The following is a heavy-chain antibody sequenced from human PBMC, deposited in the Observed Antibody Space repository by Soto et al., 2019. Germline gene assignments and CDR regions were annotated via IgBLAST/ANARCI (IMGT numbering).Heavy chain of an antibody. J-gene: IGHJ6*02. CDR2: ISGSGGST. V-gene: IGHV3-23*01. Sequence: GGSLRLSCAASGFTFSSYAMSWVRQAPGKGLEWVSAISGSGGSTYYADSVKGRFTISRDNSKNTLYLQMDSLRAEDTAVYYCAKSLGYYYDSSVLHYYSYCMDVWGQGPTVTVSS. CDR3: AKSLGYYYDSSVLHYYSYCMDV. D-gene: IGHD3-22*01. CDR1: GFTFSSYA.